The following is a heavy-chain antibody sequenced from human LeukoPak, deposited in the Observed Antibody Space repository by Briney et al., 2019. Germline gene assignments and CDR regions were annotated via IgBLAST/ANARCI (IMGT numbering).Heavy chain of an antibody. D-gene: IGHD3-10*01. CDR1: GFTFGDYA. V-gene: IGHV3-49*04. CDR3: TRHHYGSGSSGFDY. CDR2: IRSKAYGGTT. J-gene: IGHJ4*02. Sequence: PGRSLRLSCTASGFTFGDYAMSWVRQAPGKGLEWVGFIRSKAYGGTTEYAASVKGRFTISRDDSQSIAYLQMNSLKTEDTAVYYCTRHHYGSGSSGFDYWGQGTLVTVSS.